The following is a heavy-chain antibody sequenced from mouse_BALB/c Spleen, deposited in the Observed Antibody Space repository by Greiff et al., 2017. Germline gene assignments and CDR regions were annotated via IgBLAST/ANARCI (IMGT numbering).Heavy chain of an antibody. J-gene: IGHJ4*01. CDR2: ISSGGGST. Sequence: EVHLVESGGGLVKPGGSLKLSCAASGFAFSSYDMSWVRQTPEKRLEWVAYISSGGGSTYYPDTVKGRFTISRDNAKNTLYLQMSSLKSEDTAMYYCARREDGYLYAMDYWGQGTSVTVSS. D-gene: IGHD2-3*01. CDR1: GFAFSSYD. CDR3: ARREDGYLYAMDY. V-gene: IGHV5-12-1*01.